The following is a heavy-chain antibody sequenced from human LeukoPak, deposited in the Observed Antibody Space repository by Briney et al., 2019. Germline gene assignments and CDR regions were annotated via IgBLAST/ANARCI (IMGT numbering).Heavy chain of an antibody. CDR1: GGSFSGYY. Sequence: SETLSLTCAVYGGSFSGYYWSWIRQPPGKGLEWIGEINHSGSTNYNPSLKSRVTISVDTSKNQFSLKMRSVTAADTAVYYCARVRVTAIDVWGKGTTVTISS. V-gene: IGHV4-34*01. D-gene: IGHD2-21*02. J-gene: IGHJ6*04. CDR3: ARVRVTAIDV. CDR2: INHSGST.